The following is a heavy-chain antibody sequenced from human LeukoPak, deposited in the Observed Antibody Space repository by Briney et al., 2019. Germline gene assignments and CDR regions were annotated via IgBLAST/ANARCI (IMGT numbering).Heavy chain of an antibody. V-gene: IGHV4-39*07. Sequence: SETLSLTCTVSGGSISSYYWSWIRQPPGKGLEWIGSIYYSGSTYYNPSLKSRVTISVDTSKNQFSLKLSSVTAADTAVYYCARDQGYHDYWGQGTLVTVSS. CDR3: ARDQGYHDY. D-gene: IGHD2-2*01. J-gene: IGHJ4*02. CDR2: IYYSGST. CDR1: GGSISSYY.